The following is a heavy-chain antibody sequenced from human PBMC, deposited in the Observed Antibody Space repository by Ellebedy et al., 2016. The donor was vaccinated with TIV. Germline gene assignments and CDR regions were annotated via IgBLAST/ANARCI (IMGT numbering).Heavy chain of an antibody. CDR3: ARDTGRIAAAGLDF. CDR1: GYTFSDYY. CDR2: INPSGGTT. J-gene: IGHJ4*02. Sequence: AASVKVSCKASGYTFSDYYIEWVRQAPGQGLEWMGIINPSGGTTTYAQKLQGRVTMTRDPSTRTVYMELTSLRSEDTAMYYCARDTGRIAAAGLDFWGQGTLVTVSS. V-gene: IGHV1-46*04. D-gene: IGHD6-25*01.